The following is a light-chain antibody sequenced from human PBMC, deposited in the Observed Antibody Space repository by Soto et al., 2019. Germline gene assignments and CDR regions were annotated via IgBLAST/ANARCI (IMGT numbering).Light chain of an antibody. J-gene: IGLJ1*01. V-gene: IGLV3-21*02. CDR2: DDS. Sequence: SYALTQPPSMSVAPGQTAGITCGGNNIGSKTVHWYQQKAGQAPVLVVYDDSDRPSGIPERFSGSNSGNTATLTISRVEAGDEADYYCQVWDVSTVHYVFGTGTKVTVL. CDR1: NIGSKT. CDR3: QVWDVSTVHYV.